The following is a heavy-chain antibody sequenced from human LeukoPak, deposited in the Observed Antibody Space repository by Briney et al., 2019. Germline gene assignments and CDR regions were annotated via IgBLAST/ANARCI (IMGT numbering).Heavy chain of an antibody. Sequence: SETLSLTCTVSGYSISSGYYWGWIRQPPGKGLELIGSINHSGGTYYNPSLKSRVTISVDTSKNQFSLKLSSVTAADTAVYYCARRERGTGVVDYWGQGTLVTVSS. J-gene: IGHJ4*02. D-gene: IGHD2-8*01. V-gene: IGHV4-38-2*02. CDR2: INHSGGT. CDR3: ARRERGTGVVDY. CDR1: GYSISSGYY.